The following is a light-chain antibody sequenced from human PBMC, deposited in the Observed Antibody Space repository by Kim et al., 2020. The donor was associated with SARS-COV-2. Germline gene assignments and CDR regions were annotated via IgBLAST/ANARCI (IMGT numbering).Light chain of an antibody. V-gene: IGKV3-20*01. CDR3: QHYGSSPPMYT. Sequence: PGDRFTLSCRASQSVGSNYLAWYQQRPGQSPRLLIYGASSRATGIPDRFSGRGSGTVFTLTISRLEPEDFAVYYCQHYGSSPPMYTFGQGTKLEI. CDR1: QSVGSNY. CDR2: GAS. J-gene: IGKJ2*01.